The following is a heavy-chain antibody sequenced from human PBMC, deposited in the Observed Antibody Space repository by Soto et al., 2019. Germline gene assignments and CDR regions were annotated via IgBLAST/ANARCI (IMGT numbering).Heavy chain of an antibody. CDR3: ARGGLQHALDV. CDR2: VNNDGTDT. D-gene: IGHD6-13*01. Sequence: EVQLVESGGGLVQPGGSLRLSCAASGFTFSNYWMYWVRQAPGKGLVWVSRVNNDGTDTTHANSVKGRFTISRDNAENTLYLQMNSLSAEDTAVYYRARGGLQHALDVWGQGSTVTVSS. J-gene: IGHJ6*02. V-gene: IGHV3-74*03. CDR1: GFTFSNYW.